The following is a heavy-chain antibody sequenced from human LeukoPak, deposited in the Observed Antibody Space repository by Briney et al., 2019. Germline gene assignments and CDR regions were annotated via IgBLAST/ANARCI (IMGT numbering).Heavy chain of an antibody. Sequence: GASLRLSCAASGFTFSSYAMSWVRQAPGKGLEWVSAISGSGGSIYYADSVKGRFTISRDNAKKLLYLQMNSLRAEDTAVYYCATVVAADYWGQGTLVTVSS. V-gene: IGHV3-23*01. CDR3: ATVVAADY. CDR1: GFTFSSYA. J-gene: IGHJ4*02. D-gene: IGHD5-12*01. CDR2: ISGSGGSI.